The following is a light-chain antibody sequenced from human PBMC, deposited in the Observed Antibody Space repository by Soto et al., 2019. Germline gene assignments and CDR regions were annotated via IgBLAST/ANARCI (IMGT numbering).Light chain of an antibody. Sequence: QLVLTQSPSASASLGASVKLTCTLNSGHSSNAVAWHQQQPEKGPRYLMNVNNDGSHTKGDGIPDRFSGSGSGAERYLTISGLQSDDEADYYCQTWGTGIVVFGGGTKPTVL. CDR3: QTWGTGIVV. CDR2: VNNDGSH. J-gene: IGLJ2*01. V-gene: IGLV4-69*01. CDR1: SGHSSNA.